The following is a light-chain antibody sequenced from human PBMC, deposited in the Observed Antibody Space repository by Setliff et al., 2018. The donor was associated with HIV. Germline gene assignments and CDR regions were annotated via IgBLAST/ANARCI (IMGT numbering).Light chain of an antibody. Sequence: QSVLTQPPSVSAAPGQRVIISCSGNSSNIENNYVSWYQQLPGTAPKLLIHSNDQRPPGVPDRFSASKSGTSASLAISGLQSEDEGDYYCSPWDDNLKGPVFGGGTKVTVL. CDR2: SND. V-gene: IGLV1-44*01. CDR1: SSNIENNY. CDR3: SPWDDNLKGPV. J-gene: IGLJ3*02.